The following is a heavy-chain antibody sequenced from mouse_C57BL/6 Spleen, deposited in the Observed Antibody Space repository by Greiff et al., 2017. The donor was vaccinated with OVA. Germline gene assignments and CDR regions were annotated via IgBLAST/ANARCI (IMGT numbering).Heavy chain of an antibody. CDR3: ARQGGSSYAWFAY. J-gene: IGHJ3*01. Sequence: EVKLMESGGDLVKPGGSLKLSCAASGFTFSSYGMSWVRQTPDKRLEWVATLSSGGSYTYYPDSVKGRFTISRDNAKNTLYLQMSSLKSEDTAMYYCARQGGSSYAWFAYWGQGTLVTVSA. D-gene: IGHD1-1*01. CDR1: GFTFSSYG. V-gene: IGHV5-6*01. CDR2: LSSGGSYT.